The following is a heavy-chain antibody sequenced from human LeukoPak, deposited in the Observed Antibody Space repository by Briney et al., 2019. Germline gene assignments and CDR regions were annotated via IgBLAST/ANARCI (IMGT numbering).Heavy chain of an antibody. V-gene: IGHV3-7*01. CDR3: ARESYYDFC. J-gene: IGHJ4*02. CDR2: IKQDGSEK. CDR1: GFTFSSYW. Sequence: GGSLRLSCAVSGFTFSSYWMTWVRQPPGKGLEWVANIKQDGSEKNYVDSVKGRFIISRDNAKNSLYLQMNSLRAEDTAVYYCARESYYDFCWGQGTLVTVSS. D-gene: IGHD3-3*01.